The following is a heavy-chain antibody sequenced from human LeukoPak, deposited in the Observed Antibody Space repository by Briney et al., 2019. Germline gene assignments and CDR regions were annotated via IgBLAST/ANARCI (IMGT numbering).Heavy chain of an antibody. Sequence: ASVKVSCKASGYTFTAYYMHWVRQAPGQGLEWMGWINPNSGGTNYAQKFQGRVTMTRDTSISTACMELSRLRSDDTAVYYCARVLSLHYYYSMDVWGKGTTVTVSS. J-gene: IGHJ6*03. CDR1: GYTFTAYY. CDR3: ARVLSLHYYYSMDV. CDR2: INPNSGGT. V-gene: IGHV1-2*02.